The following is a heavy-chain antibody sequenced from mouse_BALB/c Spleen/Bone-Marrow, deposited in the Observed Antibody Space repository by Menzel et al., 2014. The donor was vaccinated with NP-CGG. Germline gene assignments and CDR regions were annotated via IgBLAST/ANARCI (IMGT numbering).Heavy chain of an antibody. CDR2: INPSSGYT. CDR1: GYTFTSYT. D-gene: IGHD2-4*01. CDR3: ARFFYDYDGPWFAY. J-gene: IGHJ3*01. V-gene: IGHV1-4*01. Sequence: VQLVESGAELARPGASVKMSCKASGYTFTSYTMHWVKQRPGQGLEWTGYINPSSGYTNYNQKFKDKATLTADKSSSTAYMQLSSLTSEDSAVYYCARFFYDYDGPWFAYWGQGTLVTVSA.